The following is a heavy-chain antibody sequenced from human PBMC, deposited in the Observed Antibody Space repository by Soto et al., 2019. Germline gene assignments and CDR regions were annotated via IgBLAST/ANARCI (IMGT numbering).Heavy chain of an antibody. J-gene: IGHJ4*02. CDR1: GFTFSSYA. Sequence: PGGSLRLSCAASGFTFSSYAMSWVRQAPGKGLEWVSAISGSGGSTYYADSVKGRFTISRDNSKNTLYLQMNSLRAEDTAVYYCAKDPGITMIVVVSPGQDYWGQGTLVTVSS. CDR3: AKDPGITMIVVVSPGQDY. CDR2: ISGSGGST. V-gene: IGHV3-23*01. D-gene: IGHD3-22*01.